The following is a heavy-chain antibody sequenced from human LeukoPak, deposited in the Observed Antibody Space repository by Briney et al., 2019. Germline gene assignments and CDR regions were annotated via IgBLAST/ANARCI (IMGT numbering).Heavy chain of an antibody. J-gene: IGHJ4*02. V-gene: IGHV4-39*07. CDR2: MYYSGST. CDR1: GGSISSSSYY. D-gene: IGHD5-18*01. Sequence: SETLSLTCTVSGGSISSSSYYWGWIRQPPGKGLEWIGSMYYSGSTYYNPSLKSRVTISVDTSKNQFSLKLSSVTAADTAVYYCAREFHGDALQLWPHFDYWGQGTLVTVSS. CDR3: AREFHGDALQLWPHFDY.